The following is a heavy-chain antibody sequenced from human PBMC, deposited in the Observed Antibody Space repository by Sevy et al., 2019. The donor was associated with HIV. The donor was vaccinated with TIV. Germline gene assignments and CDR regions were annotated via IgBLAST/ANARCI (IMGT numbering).Heavy chain of an antibody. CDR1: GGSISSSSYY. D-gene: IGHD3-22*01. V-gene: IGHV4-39*01. J-gene: IGHJ4*02. CDR3: ARRYYYDSSGYGTRNFDY. CDR2: IYDSGST. Sequence: SETLSLTCTVSGGSISSSSYYWGWIRQPPGKGLEWIGSIYDSGSTYYNPSLKSRVTISVDTSKNQFSLKLSSVTAADTAVYYCARRYYYDSSGYGTRNFDYWGQGTLVTVSS.